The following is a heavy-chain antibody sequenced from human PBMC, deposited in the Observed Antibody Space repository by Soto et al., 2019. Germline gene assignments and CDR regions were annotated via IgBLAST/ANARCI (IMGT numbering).Heavy chain of an antibody. J-gene: IGHJ2*01. Sequence: PSETLSLTCAVSGYSISNDYYWAWIRQPPGKGLEWLGSLYHGGSTYYNPSLKSRVTISGDTSKNQFSLKVDSVTAAETAVYFCAREARTLDWYFDLWGRGTLGTVSS. V-gene: IGHV4-38-2*01. CDR3: AREARTLDWYFDL. D-gene: IGHD6-6*01. CDR2: LYHGGST. CDR1: GYSISNDYY.